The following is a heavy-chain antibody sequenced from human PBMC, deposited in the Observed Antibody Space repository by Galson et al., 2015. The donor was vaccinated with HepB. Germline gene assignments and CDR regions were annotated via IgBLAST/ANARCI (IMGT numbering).Heavy chain of an antibody. V-gene: IGHV3-48*01. CDR3: ARDHEWELLMGLFDC. J-gene: IGHJ4*02. D-gene: IGHD1-26*01. Sequence: SLRLSCAASGSTFSSYSMNWVRQAPGKGLEWVSYISKSSTTIYYADSVKGRFTISRDNAKNSLYLQMNSLRAEDTALYFCARDHEWELLMGLFDCWGQGTLVTVSS. CDR2: ISKSSTTI. CDR1: GSTFSSYS.